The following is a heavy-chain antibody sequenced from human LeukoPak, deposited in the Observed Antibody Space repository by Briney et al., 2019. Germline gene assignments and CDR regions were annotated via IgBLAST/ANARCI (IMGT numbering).Heavy chain of an antibody. Sequence: PGGSLRLSCAASGFTVSTNYMNWVRQAPGKGLEWVSIIYSDGSTYYADSVKGRFTISRDNSKNTLYFQMNSLRAEDTAVYYCAKDGRYCGGGRCYSDYGGFDFWGQGTLVTVSS. J-gene: IGHJ4*02. D-gene: IGHD2-15*01. V-gene: IGHV3-66*01. CDR3: AKDGRYCGGGRCYSDYGGFDF. CDR2: IYSDGST. CDR1: GFTVSTNY.